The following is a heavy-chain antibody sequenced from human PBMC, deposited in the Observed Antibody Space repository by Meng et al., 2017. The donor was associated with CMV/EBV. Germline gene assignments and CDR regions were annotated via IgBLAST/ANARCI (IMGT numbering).Heavy chain of an antibody. CDR2: INSDGSST. CDR1: FSSYW. J-gene: IGHJ5*02. D-gene: IGHD3-3*01. V-gene: IGHV3/OR16-13*01. CDR3: ARDGYYDFWSGYYAKNWFDP. Sequence: FSSYWMHWVRHAPGKGLVWVSRINSDGSSTSYADSMKGQFTISRDNAKNTLYLQMNSLRAEDTAVYYCARDGYYDFWSGYYAKNWFDPWGQGTLVTVSS.